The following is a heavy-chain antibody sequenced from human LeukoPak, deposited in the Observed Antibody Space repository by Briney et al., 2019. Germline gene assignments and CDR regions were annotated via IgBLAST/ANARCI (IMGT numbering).Heavy chain of an antibody. CDR1: GFTVSSNY. CDR2: IYSGGST. D-gene: IGHD6-19*01. CDR3: ARDVASSAVAED. Sequence: PGGSLRLSCAASGFTVSSNYMSWVRQAPGRGLEWVSVIYSGGSTYYADSVKGRFTISRDNSKNTLYLQMNSLRAEDTAVYYCARDVASSAVAEDWGQGTLVTVSS. V-gene: IGHV3-66*01. J-gene: IGHJ4*02.